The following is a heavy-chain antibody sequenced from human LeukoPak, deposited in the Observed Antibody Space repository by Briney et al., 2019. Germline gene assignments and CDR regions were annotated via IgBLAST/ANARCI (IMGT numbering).Heavy chain of an antibody. CDR2: IYYSGST. Sequence: PSETLSLTCTVSGGSISSYYWSWIRQPPGKGLEWIGYIYYSGSTNYNPSLKSRVTISVDTSKNQFFLKLSSVTAADTAVYYCARDSGSYYDNWFDPWGQGTLVTVSS. D-gene: IGHD1-26*01. CDR1: GGSISSYY. CDR3: ARDSGSYYDNWFDP. V-gene: IGHV4-59*01. J-gene: IGHJ5*02.